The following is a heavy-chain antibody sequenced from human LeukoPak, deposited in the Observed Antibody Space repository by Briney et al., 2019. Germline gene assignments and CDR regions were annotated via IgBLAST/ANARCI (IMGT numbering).Heavy chain of an antibody. CDR2: IIPIFGTA. J-gene: IGHJ3*02. CDR3: ARDVISSGWFGVFAFDI. V-gene: IGHV1-69*06. D-gene: IGHD6-19*01. CDR1: GYTFTGYY. Sequence: SVKVSCKASGYTFTGYYMHWVRQAPGQGLEWMGGIIPIFGTANYAQKFQGRVTITADKSTSTAYMELSSLRSEDTAVYYCARDVISSGWFGVFAFDIWGQGTMVTVSS.